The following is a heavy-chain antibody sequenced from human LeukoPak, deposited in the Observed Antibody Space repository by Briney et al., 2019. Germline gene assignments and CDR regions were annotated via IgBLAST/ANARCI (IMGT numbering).Heavy chain of an antibody. V-gene: IGHV3-30*18. J-gene: IGHJ6*03. CDR1: GFTLSSYG. D-gene: IGHD5-18*01. CDR3: AKDGRYSYGYYYYYYYMDV. Sequence: GGSLRLSCAASGFTLSSYGMHWVRQAPGKGLEWVALISYDGSNKYFADSVKGRFAISRDNSKNTLYLQMNSLRAEDTAVYYCAKDGRYSYGYYYYYYYMDVWGKGTAVTVSS. CDR2: ISYDGSNK.